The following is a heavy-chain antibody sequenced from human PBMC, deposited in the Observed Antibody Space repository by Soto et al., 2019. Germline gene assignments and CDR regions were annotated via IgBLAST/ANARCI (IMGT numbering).Heavy chain of an antibody. CDR3: ARDLGQQLFDY. V-gene: IGHV1-18*01. D-gene: IGHD6-13*01. J-gene: IGHJ4*02. CDR1: GYPFTNYD. Sequence: ASVKVSCKTSGYPFTNYDIHWVRQAPGQGLEWMGWISAYNGNTNYAQKLRGRVTMTTDTSTSTAYMELRSLRSDDTAVYYCARDLGQQLFDYWGQGTLVTVSS. CDR2: ISAYNGNT.